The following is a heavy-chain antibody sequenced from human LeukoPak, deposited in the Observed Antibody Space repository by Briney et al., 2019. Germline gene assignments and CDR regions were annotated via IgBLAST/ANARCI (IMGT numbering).Heavy chain of an antibody. CDR3: ARGVDTWNYFDF. CDR2: THYRSKWYN. CDR1: GDSVSSNIAA. V-gene: IGHV6-1*01. Sequence: SQTLSLTCAISGDSVSSNIAAWNWIRQSPSRGLEWLGRTHYRSKWYNDYAVSVKSRITINADTSKNQFSLHLNSATPEDTALYYCARGVDTWNYFDFWGQGTLVTVSS. J-gene: IGHJ4*02. D-gene: IGHD1-1*01.